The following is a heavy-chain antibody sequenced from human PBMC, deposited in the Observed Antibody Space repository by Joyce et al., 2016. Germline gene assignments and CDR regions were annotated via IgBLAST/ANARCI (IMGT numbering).Heavy chain of an antibody. D-gene: IGHD6-25*01. Sequence: QVQLQESGPGLVKPSETLSLTCTVSVDSIGTYNWNWIRQPPGKGLEWIGYSFYTGSNNYNPSLESRVTMSVDMSKNQYSLNLNSGTAADTAVYYCARVGSSGSFGYWGQGTLVTVSS. CDR3: ARVGSSGSFGY. CDR2: SFYTGSN. V-gene: IGHV4-59*01. J-gene: IGHJ4*02. CDR1: VDSIGTYN.